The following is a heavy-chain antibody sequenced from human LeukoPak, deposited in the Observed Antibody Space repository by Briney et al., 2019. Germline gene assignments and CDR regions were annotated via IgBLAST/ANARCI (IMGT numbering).Heavy chain of an antibody. CDR2: IIPIFGTS. D-gene: IGHD3-9*01. CDR1: GGTFSTYA. V-gene: IGHV1-69*13. J-gene: IGHJ3*02. CDR3: ARDDGRYFDRLGHDAFDI. Sequence: ASVKVSCKASGGTFSTYAISWVRQAPGQGLEWMGGIIPIFGTSNYAQKFQGRVTITADESTSTAYMELSSLRSEDTAVYHCARDDGRYFDRLGHDAFDIWGQGTLVTVSS.